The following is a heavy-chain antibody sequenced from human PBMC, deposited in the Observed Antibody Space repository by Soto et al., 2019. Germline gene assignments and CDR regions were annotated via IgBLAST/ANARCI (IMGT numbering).Heavy chain of an antibody. Sequence: SETLSLTCTVSGGSISNFYWSWIRQPPGKGLEWIGYVYYTGSTSYNPSLKRRVTFSADSSRGQFSLRLNSVTAADTAVYYCARTVLGPDLLAE. CDR1: GGSISNFY. CDR2: VYYTGST. J-gene: IGHJ1*01. CDR3: ARTVLGPDLLAE. D-gene: IGHD3-16*01. V-gene: IGHV4-59*08.